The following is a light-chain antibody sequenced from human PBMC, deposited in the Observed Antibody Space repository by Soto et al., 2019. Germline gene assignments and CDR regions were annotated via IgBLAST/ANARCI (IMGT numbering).Light chain of an antibody. CDR3: QQSFSATFT. J-gene: IGKJ3*01. V-gene: IGKV1-39*01. Sequence: DIQMTQSQSSLSASVGDRVSITCRASQSIRSHLNWFQHKPGKAPKVLIYGASSLQGGVPSTFSGGGSWTDFSVTIKSLQPEDFATYYCQQSFSATFTFGPGTKVDGK. CDR2: GAS. CDR1: QSIRSH.